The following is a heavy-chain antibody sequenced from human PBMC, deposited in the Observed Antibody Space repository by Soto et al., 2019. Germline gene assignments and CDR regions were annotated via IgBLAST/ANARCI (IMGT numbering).Heavy chain of an antibody. CDR2: IYYSGST. Sequence: SETLSLTCTVSGGSISSSSYYWGWIRQPPGKGLEWIGSIYYSGSTYYNPSLKSRVTISVDTSKNQFSLKLSSVTAADTAVYYCARDPRRGYSYGRPPPAWGQGTLVTVSS. J-gene: IGHJ4*02. CDR1: GGSISSSSYY. CDR3: ARDPRRGYSYGRPPPA. V-gene: IGHV4-39*07. D-gene: IGHD5-18*01.